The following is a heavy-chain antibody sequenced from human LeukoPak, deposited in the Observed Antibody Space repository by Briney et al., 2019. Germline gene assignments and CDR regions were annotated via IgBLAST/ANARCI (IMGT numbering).Heavy chain of an antibody. J-gene: IGHJ4*02. D-gene: IGHD6-13*01. V-gene: IGHV4-39*01. CDR3: ARRRIAAAGTDY. Sequence: ETLSLTCTVSGGSIGSSSYYWDWIRQSPGKGLEWVGSIYYSGSTYYNPSLKSRVTISVDTSKNQFSLMLSSVTAADTAVYYCARRRIAAAGTDYWGQGTLVTVSS. CDR2: IYYSGST. CDR1: GGSIGSSSYY.